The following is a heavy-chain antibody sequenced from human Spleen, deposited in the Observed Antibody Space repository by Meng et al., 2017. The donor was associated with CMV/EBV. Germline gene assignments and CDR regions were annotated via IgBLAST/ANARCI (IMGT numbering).Heavy chain of an antibody. V-gene: IGHV3-74*01. CDR3: ARSYSDYDSTDYYFNY. Sequence: SGFTVNSYWMDWVRQAPGKGLVWVSRINSDGSDTWYADSVKGRFTISRDNAKNTLYLQMNSLRAEDTAVYYCARSYSDYDSTDYYFNYWGQGTLVTVSS. J-gene: IGHJ4*02. CDR2: INSDGSDT. CDR1: GFTVNSYW. D-gene: IGHD5-12*01.